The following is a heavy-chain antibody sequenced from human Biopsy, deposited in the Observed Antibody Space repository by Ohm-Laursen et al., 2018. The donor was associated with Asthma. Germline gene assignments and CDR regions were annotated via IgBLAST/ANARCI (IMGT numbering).Heavy chain of an antibody. CDR1: AGTFSRYA. J-gene: IGHJ6*02. CDR2: IIPILGIS. V-gene: IGHV1-69*01. CDR3: AREVSTVDYGYYYFAMDV. D-gene: IGHD4-17*01. Sequence: GYSAKVSSKASAGTFSRYAISWVPQAPGQEVEWMGGIIPILGISNYAQKFQGRVTFTADESTSSAYMELSSLRSEDSAVYYCAREVSTVDYGYYYFAMDVWGQGTTVTVSS.